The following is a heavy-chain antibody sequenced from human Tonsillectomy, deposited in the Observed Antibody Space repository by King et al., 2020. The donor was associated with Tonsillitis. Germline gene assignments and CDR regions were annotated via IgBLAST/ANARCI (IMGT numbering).Heavy chain of an antibody. J-gene: IGHJ4*02. CDR1: GFTFSSYG. V-gene: IGHV3-30*18. CDR3: AQVGTTVGIGGY. Sequence: VQLVESGGGVVQPGRSLRLSCAASGFTFSSYGMHWVRQAPGKGLEWVAVISYDGSIKYYTDSVKGRFTISRDNSKNTLYLQMNSLRAEDTAVYYCAQVGTTVGIGGYCGQGTLVTVSS. CDR2: ISYDGSIK. D-gene: IGHD4-11*01.